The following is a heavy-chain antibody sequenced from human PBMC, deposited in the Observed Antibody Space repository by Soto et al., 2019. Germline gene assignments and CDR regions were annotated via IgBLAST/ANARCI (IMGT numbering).Heavy chain of an antibody. CDR3: ARDKIKGAPDYLDS. CDR2: IAYDGTIK. CDR1: GFTFSANA. J-gene: IGHJ4*02. V-gene: IGHV3-30-3*01. Sequence: GGSLRLSCAASGFTFSANAMHWVRQAPGKGLEWVAVIAYDGTIKIYRDSVKGRFTISRDDSKSTLYLQMNSLRPEDTVVYYCARDKIKGAPDYLDSWGQGTLVTVSS. D-gene: IGHD1-26*01.